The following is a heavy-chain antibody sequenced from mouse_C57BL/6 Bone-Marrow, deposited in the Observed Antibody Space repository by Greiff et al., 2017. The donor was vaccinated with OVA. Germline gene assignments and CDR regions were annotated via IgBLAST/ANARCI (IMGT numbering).Heavy chain of an antibody. CDR1: GYSITSGYY. CDR3: ASGITTVVDWYFDV. Sequence: EVKLMESGPGLVKPSQSLSLTCSVTGYSITSGYYWNWIRQFPGNKLEWMGYISYDGSNNYNPSLKNRISITRDTSKNQFFLKLNSVTTEDTATYYCASGITTVVDWYFDVWGTGTTVTVSS. J-gene: IGHJ1*03. D-gene: IGHD1-1*01. CDR2: ISYDGSN. V-gene: IGHV3-6*01.